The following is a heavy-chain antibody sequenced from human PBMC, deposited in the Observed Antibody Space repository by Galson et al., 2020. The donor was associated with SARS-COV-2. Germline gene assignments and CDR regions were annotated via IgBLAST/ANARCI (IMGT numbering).Heavy chain of an antibody. CDR1: GNSLTSYW. J-gene: IGHJ1*01. CDR2: LDPSDPYT. CDR3: ARNLVVTAGQQIPDIFPH. Sequence: GESLKISCKGSGNSLTSYWISWVPQMPGKGLEWLGRLDPSDPYTNYSPSFQGHVTIAADKSISTAYLQWSSLKASDTAMYYGARNLVVTAGQQIPDIFPHCGQGILVTFPS. V-gene: IGHV5-10-1*01. D-gene: IGHD2-21*02.